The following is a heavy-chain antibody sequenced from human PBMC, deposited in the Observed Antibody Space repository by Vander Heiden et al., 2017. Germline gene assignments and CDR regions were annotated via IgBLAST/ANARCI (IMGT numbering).Heavy chain of an antibody. Sequence: RLSCAASVFTFSTYSINWVRQAPGKGLERFSHMSSSGSIIYYADSLKGRFTISRDNAKTSLYLQMNSLGDEDTAVYYCARKGGSDLWSGYLDYWGQGILVTVSS. CDR3: ARKGGSDLWSGYLDY. CDR2: MSSSGSII. V-gene: IGHV3-48*02. D-gene: IGHD3-3*01. J-gene: IGHJ4*02. CDR1: VFTFSTYS.